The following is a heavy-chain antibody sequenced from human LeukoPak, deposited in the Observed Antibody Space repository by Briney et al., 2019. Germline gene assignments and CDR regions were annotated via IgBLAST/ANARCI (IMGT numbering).Heavy chain of an antibody. D-gene: IGHD5-12*01. Sequence: GESLQISCKGSGYHFTSYWIGWVRPMPGKGLEGMGIIYPGDSDTRYSPSFQGQVTISADKSSSTAYLQWSSLKASDTAMYYCARRSGYVPHDAFDIWGQGTMVTVSS. CDR1: GYHFTSYW. V-gene: IGHV5-51*01. CDR3: ARRSGYVPHDAFDI. CDR2: IYPGDSDT. J-gene: IGHJ3*02.